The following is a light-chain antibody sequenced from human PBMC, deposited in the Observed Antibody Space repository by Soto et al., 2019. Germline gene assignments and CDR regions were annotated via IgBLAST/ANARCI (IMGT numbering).Light chain of an antibody. CDR2: KAS. CDR3: QQYNSYPYT. J-gene: IGKJ2*01. V-gene: IGKV1-5*03. CDR1: QSISSW. Sequence: DIQMTQSPSTLSASVGDRVTITCRVSQSISSWLAWYQQKPGKAPKLLIYKASSLESGVPSRFSGSGSGTDFTITISSTQPDDFATYYCQQYNSYPYTFGQGTKLEIK.